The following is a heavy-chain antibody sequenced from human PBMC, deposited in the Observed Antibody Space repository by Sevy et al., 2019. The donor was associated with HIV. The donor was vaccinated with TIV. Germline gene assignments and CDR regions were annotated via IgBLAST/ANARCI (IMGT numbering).Heavy chain of an antibody. V-gene: IGHV3-21*06. J-gene: IGHJ4*02. CDR3: ARGPPDGSYDYFDS. CDR1: GFTLNNFI. CDR2: ISRSSNYI. Sequence: GGSLRLSCAASGFTLNNFIMNWVRQAPGKGLQWVSSISRSSNYIYYAESLKGRFIISRDNVKDTVFLQMNSLSADDTAVYYCARGPPDGSYDYFDSWGQGTLVTVSS. D-gene: IGHD1-26*01.